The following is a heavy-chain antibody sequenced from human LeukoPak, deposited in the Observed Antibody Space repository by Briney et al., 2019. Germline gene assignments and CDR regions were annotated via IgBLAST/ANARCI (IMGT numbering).Heavy chain of an antibody. CDR1: GFSVSSNY. J-gene: IGHJ4*02. D-gene: IGHD3-3*01. Sequence: PGGSLRLSCAASGFSVSSNYMSWVRHAPGKGLEWVSVIYSGGSTYYADSVKGRFTISRDNSKNTLYLQMNSLRAEDTAVYYCASYDFWSGYFLDYWGQGTLVTVSS. CDR3: ASYDFWSGYFLDY. CDR2: IYSGGST. V-gene: IGHV3-53*01.